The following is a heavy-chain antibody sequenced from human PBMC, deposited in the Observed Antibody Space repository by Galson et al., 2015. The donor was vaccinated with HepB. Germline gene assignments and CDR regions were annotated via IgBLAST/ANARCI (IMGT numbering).Heavy chain of an antibody. Sequence: ETLSVTWAVSGDTISNTSWWSWFRQPPGKRLERIGEISYVGSTNYNPSLESGVTISEDTVKNQFSLKLSSVTAADTAVYYCARVHSNSEYFQHWGQGTLVTVSS. D-gene: IGHD4-11*01. CDR1: GDTISNTSW. CDR3: ARVHSNSEYFQH. J-gene: IGHJ1*01. CDR2: ISYVGST. V-gene: IGHV4-4*02.